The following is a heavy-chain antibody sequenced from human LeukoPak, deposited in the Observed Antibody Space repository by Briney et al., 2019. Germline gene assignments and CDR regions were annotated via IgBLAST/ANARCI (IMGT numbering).Heavy chain of an antibody. CDR2: ISSSSSTI. D-gene: IGHD5-18*01. CDR1: GFTFSSYT. Sequence: LGGSLRLSCAASGFTFSSYTMNWVRQAPGKGLEWVSYISSSSSTIYYADSVKGRFTISRDNANNSLYLQMNSLRDEDTAVYYCARYVDTTMLTWGQGTPVSVSS. V-gene: IGHV3-48*02. J-gene: IGHJ4*02. CDR3: ARYVDTTMLT.